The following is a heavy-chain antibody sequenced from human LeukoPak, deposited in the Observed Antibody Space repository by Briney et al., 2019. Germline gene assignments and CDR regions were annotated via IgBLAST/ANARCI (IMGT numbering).Heavy chain of an antibody. CDR2: IYYSGST. Sequence: SETLSLTCTVSGGSISSGDYYWSWIRQPPGKGLEWIGYIYYSGSTYYNPSLKSRVTISVDTSKNQFSLKLSSVTAADTAVYYCARGDLAAAGYFDYWGQGTLVTVSS. J-gene: IGHJ4*02. D-gene: IGHD6-13*01. V-gene: IGHV4-30-4*08. CDR1: GGSISSGDYY. CDR3: ARGDLAAAGYFDY.